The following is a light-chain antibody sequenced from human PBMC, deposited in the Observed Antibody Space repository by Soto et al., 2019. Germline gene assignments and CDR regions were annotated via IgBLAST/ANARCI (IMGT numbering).Light chain of an antibody. CDR2: DAS. J-gene: IGKJ4*01. CDR1: QSVNFY. Sequence: EIVLTQSPATLSLSPGERGTLSCRASQSVNFYLAWYQQKPGQAPRLLISDASNRATGIPARFSGSGSGTDFTLTISSLEPEDFAIYYCQQRSNWPLTFGGGTKVDNK. V-gene: IGKV3-11*01. CDR3: QQRSNWPLT.